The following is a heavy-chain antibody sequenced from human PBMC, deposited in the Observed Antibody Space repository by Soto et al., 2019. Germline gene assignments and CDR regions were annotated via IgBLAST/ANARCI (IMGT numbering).Heavy chain of an antibody. CDR1: GFTFSSYA. J-gene: IGHJ6*02. CDR2: ISYDGSNT. V-gene: IGHV3-30-3*01. CDR3: ARDRSSYGQWVVSYGMDV. Sequence: GGSLRLSCTASGFTFSSYAIHWVRQAPGKGLEWVVVISYDGSNTYYADSVKGRFTISRDNSKNTLYLQMNSLRAEDTAVYYCARDRSSYGQWVVSYGMDVWGQGTTVTVSS. D-gene: IGHD6-19*01.